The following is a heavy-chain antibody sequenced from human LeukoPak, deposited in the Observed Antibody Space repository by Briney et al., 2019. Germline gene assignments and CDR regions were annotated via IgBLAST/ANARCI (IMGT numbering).Heavy chain of an antibody. Sequence: PGGSLRLSCAASGFTFCSFGMSWVRQAPGKGLEWISHISGSSTTTYYAESVKGRFTISRDKAKNSLYLQMNSLRDEDTAVYYCARTRSGYYFDYWGQGSLVSVSS. CDR2: ISGSSTTT. D-gene: IGHD3-22*01. CDR3: ARTRSGYYFDY. CDR1: GFTFCSFG. V-gene: IGHV3-48*02. J-gene: IGHJ4*02.